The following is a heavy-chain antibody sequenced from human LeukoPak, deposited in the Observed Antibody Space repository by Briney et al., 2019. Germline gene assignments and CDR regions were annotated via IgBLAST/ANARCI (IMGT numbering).Heavy chain of an antibody. CDR1: GGSFSGYY. J-gene: IGHJ5*02. CDR2: INHSGST. Sequence: SETLSLTCAVYGGSFSGYYWSWIRQPPGKGLEWIGEINHSGSTNYNPSLKSRVTISVDTSKNQFSLKLSSVTAADTAVYYCARLPVDWFDPWGQGTLVTVSS. V-gene: IGHV4-34*01. CDR3: ARLPVDWFDP.